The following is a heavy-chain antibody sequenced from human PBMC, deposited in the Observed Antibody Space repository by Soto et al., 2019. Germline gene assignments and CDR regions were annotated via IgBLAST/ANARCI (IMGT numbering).Heavy chain of an antibody. V-gene: IGHV4-39*01. CDR3: ARLVYDSSGYRPG. CDR1: GGSISSSSYY. CDR2: IYYSGST. Sequence: QLQLQESGPGLVKPSETLSLTCTVSGGSISSSSYYWGWIRQPPGKGLEWIGSIYYSGSTYYNPSLKSRVTISVDTSKIQFSVKLSSVTAAGTAVYYCARLVYDSSGYRPGWGQGTLVTVSS. J-gene: IGHJ4*02. D-gene: IGHD3-22*01.